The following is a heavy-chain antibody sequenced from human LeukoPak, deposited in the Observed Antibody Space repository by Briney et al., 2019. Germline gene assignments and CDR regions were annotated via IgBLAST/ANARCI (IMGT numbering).Heavy chain of an antibody. CDR2: IKEDGSQT. V-gene: IGHV3-7*01. CDR1: GFTFSRYW. CDR3: ARDPADY. J-gene: IGHJ4*01. Sequence: GGSLRLSCAASGFTFSRYWMTWVRQAPGKGLEWVANIKEDGSQTYYVDSVRGRFTISRDNAKNSLYLQMNSLRAEDTVVYYCARDPADYWGQGTLVTVSS.